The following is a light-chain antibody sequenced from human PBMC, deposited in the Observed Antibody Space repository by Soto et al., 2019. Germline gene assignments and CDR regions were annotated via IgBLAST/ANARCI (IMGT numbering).Light chain of an antibody. Sequence: EIVMTQSPATLSVSPGERATLSCWASQSVSSNLAWYQQKPGQAPRLLIYDVSTRATGIPTRFSGSGSGTAFTLTISSLQSEDFAAYYCQQYNNWPLTFGGGTKVEIK. CDR2: DVS. CDR3: QQYNNWPLT. V-gene: IGKV3D-15*01. CDR1: QSVSSN. J-gene: IGKJ4*01.